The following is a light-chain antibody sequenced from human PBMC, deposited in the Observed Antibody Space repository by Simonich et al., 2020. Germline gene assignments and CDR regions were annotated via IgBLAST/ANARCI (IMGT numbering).Light chain of an antibody. V-gene: IGLV5-45*01. J-gene: IGLJ3*02. CDR3: MIWPSNAWV. Sequence: QAVLTQPASLSASPGASASLTCTLRSGINVGTYRIYWYQQKPGSPPQYLLRYKSDSDKQQGSGVPSRFSGSKDASANAGILLISGLQSEDEADYYGMIWPSNAWVFGGGTKLTVL. CDR2: YKSDSDK. CDR1: SGINVGTYR.